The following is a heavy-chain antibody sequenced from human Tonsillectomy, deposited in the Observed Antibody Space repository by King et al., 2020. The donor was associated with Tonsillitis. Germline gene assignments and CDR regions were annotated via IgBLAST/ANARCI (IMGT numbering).Heavy chain of an antibody. D-gene: IGHD1-26*01. CDR3: ARDSGSYYSLNWYFDL. Sequence: QLQESGSGLVKPSQTLSLTCAVSGGSISSGGYSWNWIRQPPGKGLEWIGYIYYSGSTYYNLSLKSRVTISVDRSKNQFSLKLSSVTAADTAVYYCARDSGSYYSLNWYFDLWGRGTLVTVFS. CDR1: GGSISSGGYS. J-gene: IGHJ2*01. CDR2: IYYSGST. V-gene: IGHV4-30-2*01.